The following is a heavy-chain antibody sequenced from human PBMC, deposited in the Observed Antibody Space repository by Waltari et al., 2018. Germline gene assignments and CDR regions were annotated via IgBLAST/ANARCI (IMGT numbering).Heavy chain of an antibody. D-gene: IGHD1-26*01. Sequence: EVQLVESGGGLVQPGRSLRLSCAASGFTFDDYAMHWVRQAPGKGLEWVSGISWNSGSIGYADSVKGRFTISRDNAKNSLYLQMNSLRAEDTALYYCAKDQILGGVGATTFDYWGQGTLVTVSS. CDR2: ISWNSGSI. CDR1: GFTFDDYA. J-gene: IGHJ4*02. CDR3: AKDQILGGVGATTFDY. V-gene: IGHV3-9*01.